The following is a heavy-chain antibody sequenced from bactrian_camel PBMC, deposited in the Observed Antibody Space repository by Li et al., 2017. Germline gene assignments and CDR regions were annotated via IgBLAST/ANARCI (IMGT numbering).Heavy chain of an antibody. CDR2: ILSPGRA. CDR3: AARRCYYGTSITMSSSAWTD. J-gene: IGHJ4*01. CDR1: GTSENYC. D-gene: IGHD1*01. Sequence: HVQLVESGGGSVEPGGSLRLSCRVSGTSENYCLAWFRQGPGQDFVAGILSPGRARYADHAKGRFTISKDNTGNTAYLQMNGLKELDTAMYYCAARRCYYGTSITMSSSAWTDWGQGTQVTVS. V-gene: IGHV3S53*01.